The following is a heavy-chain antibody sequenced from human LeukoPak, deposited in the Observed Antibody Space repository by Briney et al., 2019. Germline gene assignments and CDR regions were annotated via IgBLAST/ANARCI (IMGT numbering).Heavy chain of an antibody. V-gene: IGHV3-30*18. CDR2: ISYDGSYK. D-gene: IGHD3-22*01. Sequence: GGSLRLSCAASGFTFSNAWMSWVRQAPGKGLEWVAVISYDGSYKYYADSVKGRFTISRDNSKNTLYLQMNSLRAEDTAVYYCAKEQNSSGHQDLDYWGQGTLVTVSS. CDR1: GFTFSNAW. J-gene: IGHJ4*02. CDR3: AKEQNSSGHQDLDY.